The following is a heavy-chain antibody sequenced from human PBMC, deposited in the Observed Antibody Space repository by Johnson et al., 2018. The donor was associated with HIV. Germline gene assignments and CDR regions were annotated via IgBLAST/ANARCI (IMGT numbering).Heavy chain of an antibody. V-gene: IGHV3-66*02. J-gene: IGHJ3*02. CDR2: IYSGGST. Sequence: EVQLVESGGGLVQPGGSLRLSCAASGFTVSSNYMSWVRQAPGKGLEWVSVIYSGGSTYYADSVKGRFTISRDNSKNTMYLQMNSRRAEDTAVYDCARTTLRFLDRGDDAFDIWGQGTMVTVSS. D-gene: IGHD3-3*01. CDR1: GFTVSSNY. CDR3: ARTTLRFLDRGDDAFDI.